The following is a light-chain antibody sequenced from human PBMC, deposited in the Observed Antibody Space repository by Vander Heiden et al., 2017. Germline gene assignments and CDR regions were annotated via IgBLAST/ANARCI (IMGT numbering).Light chain of an antibody. J-gene: IGKJ5*01. Sequence: DIQMTQSPSSLSASVGDRATITCQASQSISSYLNWYQQKPGKAPKLLIYAASSLQSGVPSRFSGSGYGKDFTLTISSLQPEDFATYYCQQSDSTSPITFGQGTRLEIK. CDR3: QQSDSTSPIT. CDR2: AAS. CDR1: QSISSY. V-gene: IGKV1-39*01.